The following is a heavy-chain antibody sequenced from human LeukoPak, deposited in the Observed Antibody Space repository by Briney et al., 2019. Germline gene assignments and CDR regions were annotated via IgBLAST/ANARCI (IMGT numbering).Heavy chain of an antibody. Sequence: PGGSLRLSCAASGFTFNSHWMSWVRQAPGKGLEWVSGISGSGGNTYYADSVKGRFTISRDNSKNTLYLQMNSLRAEDTAVYYCAKDGRTRNWNYFQAKPVYWGQGTLVTVSS. D-gene: IGHD1-7*01. CDR1: GFTFNSHW. CDR3: AKDGRTRNWNYFQAKPVY. J-gene: IGHJ4*02. CDR2: ISGSGGNT. V-gene: IGHV3-23*01.